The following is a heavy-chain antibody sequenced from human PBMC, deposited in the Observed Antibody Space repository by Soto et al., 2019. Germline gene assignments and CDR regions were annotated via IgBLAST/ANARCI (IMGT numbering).Heavy chain of an antibody. D-gene: IGHD3-22*01. CDR3: ALRSMAVVPEY. CDR1: GDSISSYY. CDR2: LYYGRSA. V-gene: IGHV4-59*01. J-gene: IGHJ4*02. Sequence: QVQLQESGPGLVKPSETLSLTCAVSGDSISSYYCMWIRQPPGKGLESIGYLYYGRSANYNPSLNGRITLSVDTSTNQCSLTLSSMPAADTAVYYCALRSMAVVPEYWGQGTLVTVSS.